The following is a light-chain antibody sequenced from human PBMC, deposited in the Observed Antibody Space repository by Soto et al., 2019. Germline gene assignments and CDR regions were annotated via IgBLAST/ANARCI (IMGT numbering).Light chain of an antibody. CDR2: GAS. CDR3: QQYNPYSPWT. CDR1: QSVSSSY. Sequence: EIVLTQSPGTLSLSPGERATLSCRASQSVSSSYLAWYQQKPGQAPRLLIYGASSRATGIPDRFSGSGSGTEFTLTISSLQPDDFATYYCQQYNPYSPWTFGQGTKVDIK. V-gene: IGKV3-20*01. J-gene: IGKJ1*01.